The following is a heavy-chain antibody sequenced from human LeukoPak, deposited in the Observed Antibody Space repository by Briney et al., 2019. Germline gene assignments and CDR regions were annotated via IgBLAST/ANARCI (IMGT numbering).Heavy chain of an antibody. CDR3: ASLQFGENWFDP. J-gene: IGHJ5*02. D-gene: IGHD3-16*01. Sequence: ASVKVSCKGSGYSFTSYWIGWVRQMLGKGLEWMGIIYPGDSDTRYSPSFQGQVTISADKSISTAYLQWSSLKASDTAMYYCASLQFGENWFDPWGQGTLVTVSS. V-gene: IGHV5-51*01. CDR1: GYSFTSYW. CDR2: IYPGDSDT.